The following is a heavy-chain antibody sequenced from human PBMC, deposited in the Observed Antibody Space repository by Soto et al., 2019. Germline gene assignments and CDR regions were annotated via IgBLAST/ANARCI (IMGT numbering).Heavy chain of an antibody. D-gene: IGHD1-1*01. J-gene: IGHJ5*02. CDR2: IYHSGST. CDR1: GFTFSSYSM. V-gene: IGHV4-4*02. CDR3: ARGNVDQDWFDP. Sequence: VQLVESGGGLVKPGGSLRLSCAASGFTFSSYSMNWVRQAPGKGLEWIGYIYHSGSTYYNPSLKSRVTISVDRSKNQFSLKLSSVTAADTAVYYCARGNVDQDWFDPWGQGTLVTVSS.